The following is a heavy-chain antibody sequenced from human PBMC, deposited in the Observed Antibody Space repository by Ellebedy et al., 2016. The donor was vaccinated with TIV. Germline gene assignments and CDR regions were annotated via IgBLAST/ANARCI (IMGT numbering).Heavy chain of an antibody. V-gene: IGHV4-38-2*02. J-gene: IGHJ4*02. CDR3: AEGRSGWYYFDY. CDR1: GYSITSGYY. CDR2: IHHSGST. Sequence: SETLSLTCTVSGYSITSGYYWGWIRQSQGKGLEWIGSIHHSGSTYYNPSLKGRVTISVDTSKNQFSLRLSSVTAADTALYYCAEGRSGWYYFDYWGRGTPVTVSS. D-gene: IGHD6-19*01.